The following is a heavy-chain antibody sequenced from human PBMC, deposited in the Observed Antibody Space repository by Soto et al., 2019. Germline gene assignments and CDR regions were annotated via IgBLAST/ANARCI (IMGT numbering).Heavy chain of an antibody. J-gene: IGHJ5*01. CDR2: IYYSGST. CDR1: GGSISGGDYY. CDR3: ARSWGYSPFDS. V-gene: IGHV4-30-4*01. D-gene: IGHD5-18*01. Sequence: PSATLSPACTVSGGSISGGDYYWSWIRQPPGKGLEWIGYIYYSGSTYYNPSLKSRVTISVDTSKNQFSLKLSSVTAADTAVDYCARSWGYSPFDSWGQGTLVTVSS.